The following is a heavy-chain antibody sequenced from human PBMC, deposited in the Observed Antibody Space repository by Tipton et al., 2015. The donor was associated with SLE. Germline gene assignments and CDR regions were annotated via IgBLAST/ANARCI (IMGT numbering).Heavy chain of an antibody. V-gene: IGHV4-59*08. CDR2: IYYSGST. Sequence: LRLSCTVSGGSISSYYWSWIRQPPWKGLEWIGYIYYSGSTNYNPSLKSRVTISVDTSKNQFSLKLSSVTAADTAVYYCARGTDPMVRDYWGQGTLVTVSS. CDR3: ARGTDPMVRDY. CDR1: GGSISSYY. D-gene: IGHD3-10*01. J-gene: IGHJ4*02.